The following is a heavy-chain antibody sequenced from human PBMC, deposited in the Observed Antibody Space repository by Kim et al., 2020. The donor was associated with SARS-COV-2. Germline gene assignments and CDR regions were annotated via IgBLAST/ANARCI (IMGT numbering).Heavy chain of an antibody. Sequence: GGSTYYADPVKGRFTNPRANPKNTLDLEMDRLRAEDTAVYYWARGGGMDVWGQGTTVTVSS. V-gene: IGHV3-66*01. J-gene: IGHJ6*02. D-gene: IGHD3-16*01. CDR2: GGST. CDR3: ARGGGMDV.